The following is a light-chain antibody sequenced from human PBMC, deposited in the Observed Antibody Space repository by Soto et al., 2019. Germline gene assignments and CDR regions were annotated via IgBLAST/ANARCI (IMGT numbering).Light chain of an antibody. CDR1: STDVGGYTY. Sequence: QSVLTQPASVSGSPGQSITISCTGTSTDVGGYTYVSWYQQHPGKAPKLMIYDVSNRPSGVSNRFSGSKSGNTASLTISGLQPEDEADYYCSSYTTTGTLYVFGTGTKVTVL. J-gene: IGLJ1*01. CDR2: DVS. V-gene: IGLV2-14*01. CDR3: SSYTTTGTLYV.